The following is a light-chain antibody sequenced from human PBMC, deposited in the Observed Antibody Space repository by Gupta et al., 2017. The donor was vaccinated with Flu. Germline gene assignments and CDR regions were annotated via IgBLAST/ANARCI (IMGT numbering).Light chain of an antibody. CDR2: AAS. J-gene: IGKJ5*01. V-gene: IGKV1-5*03. CDR3: QQYSSYSPIT. CDR1: QSISSW. Sequence: DRVTITCRASQSISSWLAWYQQKPGKAPNLLIYAASTLESGVPSRFSGSGSGTEFTLTISSLQPDDFATYYCQQYSSYSPITFGQGTRLEIK.